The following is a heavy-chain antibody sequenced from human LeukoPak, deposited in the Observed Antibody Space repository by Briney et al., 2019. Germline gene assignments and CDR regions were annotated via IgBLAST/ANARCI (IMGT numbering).Heavy chain of an antibody. V-gene: IGHV3-23*01. J-gene: IGHJ4*02. CDR1: GFTFSNYA. D-gene: IGHD3-22*01. Sequence: GSLRLSCAASGFTFSNYAMSWVRQAPGKGLEWVSDISGSGDSTYYAESVKGRLTISRDKSKNTLSLQMNSLRAEDTAVYYCAKGMGYDSSGFSPLDYWGQGTLVAVSS. CDR2: ISGSGDST. CDR3: AKGMGYDSSGFSPLDY.